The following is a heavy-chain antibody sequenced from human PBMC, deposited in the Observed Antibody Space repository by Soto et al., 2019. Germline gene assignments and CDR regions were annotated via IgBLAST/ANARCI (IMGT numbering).Heavy chain of an antibody. CDR2: IYYSGST. CDR1: GGSISSYY. CDR3: ARNGDCTRPGCIVGWFDP. D-gene: IGHD2-8*01. J-gene: IGHJ5*02. Sequence: PSETLSLTCTVSGGSISSYYWSWIRQPPGKGLEWIGYIYYSGSTNYNPSLKSRVTISVDTSKNQFSLKLSSVTAADTAVYYCARNGDCTRPGCIVGWFDPWGPGTLVPVSS. V-gene: IGHV4-59*01.